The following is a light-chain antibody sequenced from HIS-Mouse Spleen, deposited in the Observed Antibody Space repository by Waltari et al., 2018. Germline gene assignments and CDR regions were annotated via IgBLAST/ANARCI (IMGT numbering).Light chain of an antibody. CDR2: DVR. V-gene: IGLV2-11*01. Sequence: QSALTQPRPVSGSPGQSVTISCTGTSSAVGGYTYVSWYQQHPGKAPKLMIYDVRKRPSGVPDRFSGSKSGNTASLTISGLQAEDEADYYCCSYAGSYTYVVFGGGTKLTVL. J-gene: IGLJ2*01. CDR1: SSAVGGYTY. CDR3: CSYAGSYTYVV.